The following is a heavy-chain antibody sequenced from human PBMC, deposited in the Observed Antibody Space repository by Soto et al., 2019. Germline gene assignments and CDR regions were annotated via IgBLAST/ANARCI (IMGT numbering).Heavy chain of an antibody. Sequence: PSETLSLTCTVSGGSISSYYWSWIRQPPGKGLEWIGYIYYSGSTYYNPSLKSRVTISVDTSKNQFSLKLRSVTAADTAVYYCASDRSSGWDQGYGMDVWGQGTTVTVSS. V-gene: IGHV4-59*01. J-gene: IGHJ6*02. CDR3: ASDRSSGWDQGYGMDV. CDR2: IYYSGST. D-gene: IGHD6-19*01. CDR1: GGSISSYY.